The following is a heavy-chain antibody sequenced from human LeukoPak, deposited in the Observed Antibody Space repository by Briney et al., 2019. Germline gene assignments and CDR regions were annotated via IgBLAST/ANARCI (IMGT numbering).Heavy chain of an antibody. V-gene: IGHV4-39*07. CDR2: MYYSGST. J-gene: IGHJ3*02. CDR3: ARDGGHPDAFDI. D-gene: IGHD3-3*01. CDR1: GGSISSNSYY. Sequence: SETLSLTCTVSGGSISSNSYYWGWIRQPPGKGLEWIGSMYYSGSTYYNPSLKSRVTISVDTSRNQFSLKLSSVTAADTAVYYCARDGGHPDAFDIWGQGTMVTVSS.